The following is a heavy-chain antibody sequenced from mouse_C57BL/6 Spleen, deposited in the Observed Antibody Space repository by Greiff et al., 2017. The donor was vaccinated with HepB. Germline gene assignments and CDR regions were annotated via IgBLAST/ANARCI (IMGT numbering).Heavy chain of an antibody. V-gene: IGHV5-4*01. CDR3: ARDRDYGSLHFDY. CDR2: ISDGGSYT. D-gene: IGHD1-1*01. J-gene: IGHJ2*01. CDR1: GFTFSSYA. Sequence: EVHLVESGGGLVKPGGSLKLSCAASGFTFSSYAMSWVRQTPEKRLEWVATISDGGSYTYYPDNVKGRFTISRDNAKNNLYLQMSHLKSEDTAMYYCARDRDYGSLHFDYWGQGTTLTVSS.